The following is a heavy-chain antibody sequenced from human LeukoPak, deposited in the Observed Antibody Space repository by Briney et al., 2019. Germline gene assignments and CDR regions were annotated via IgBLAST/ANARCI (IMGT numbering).Heavy chain of an antibody. Sequence: KPGGPLSLSCAVSGFTLSVYNMNWVRQAPGEGLEWVASISSSCHYIYYADSVKGRFTLSRENAKDSLFLQMNSLRPEDTAVYYCAREKNRVVLTAPLQYWGQGTLGNVSS. CDR3: AREKNRVVLTAPLQY. D-gene: IGHD4/OR15-4a*01. CDR2: ISSSCHYI. CDR1: GFTLSVYN. J-gene: IGHJ4*01. V-gene: IGHV3-21*01.